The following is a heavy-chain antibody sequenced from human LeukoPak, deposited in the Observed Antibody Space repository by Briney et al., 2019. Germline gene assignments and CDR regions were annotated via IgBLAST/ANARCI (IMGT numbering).Heavy chain of an antibody. D-gene: IGHD6-19*01. CDR2: ISSSGSTI. V-gene: IGHV3-11*01. J-gene: IGHJ4*02. CDR3: ARDDWNIAVAGFDY. Sequence: GGSLRLSCAASGFTFCDYYMSWIRQAPGKGLEWVSYISSSGSTIYYADSVKGRFTISRDNAKNSLYLQMNSLRAEDTAVYYCARDDWNIAVAGFDYWGQGTLVTVSS. CDR1: GFTFCDYY.